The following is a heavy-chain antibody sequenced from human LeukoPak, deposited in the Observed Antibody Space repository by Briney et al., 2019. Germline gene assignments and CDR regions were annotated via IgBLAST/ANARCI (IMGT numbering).Heavy chain of an antibody. V-gene: IGHV3-21*01. J-gene: IGHJ5*02. CDR2: ISSWNYFI. Sequence: GGSLRLSCAASGFTFNTYSMNWVRQAPGKGLEWVSSISSWNYFIYYADSVKGRFTISRDNAKNEVYLQMNSLRDEDTAVYYCVRDGGVDRLGVAVTDGFDPWGQGTLLPVPS. CDR3: VRDGGVDRLGVAVTDGFDP. CDR1: GFTFNTYS. D-gene: IGHD6-19*01.